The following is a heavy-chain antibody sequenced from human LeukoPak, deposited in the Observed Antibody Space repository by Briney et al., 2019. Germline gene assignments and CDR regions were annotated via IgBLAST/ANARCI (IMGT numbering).Heavy chain of an antibody. CDR1: GFTFSNYW. Sequence: GGSLRLSCTASGFTFSNYWMQWVRQVPGKGLVWVSRINGDGSSPSYADSVKGRFTISRDNSKNTLYLQMNNLSAKDTAVYYCARETSGSFPYWGQGTLVTVSS. D-gene: IGHD2-15*01. CDR3: ARETSGSFPY. CDR2: INGDGSSP. J-gene: IGHJ4*02. V-gene: IGHV3-74*01.